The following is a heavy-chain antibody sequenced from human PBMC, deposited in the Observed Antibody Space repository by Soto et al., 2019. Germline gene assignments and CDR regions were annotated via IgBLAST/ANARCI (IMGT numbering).Heavy chain of an antibody. CDR2: IYYSGST. Sequence: KTSETLSLTCTVSGGSISSSSYYWGWIRRPPGKGLEWIGSIYYSGSTYYNPSLKSRVTISVDTSKNQFSLKLSSVTAADTAVYYCARHSRYYDYVWGSYRYKAYFDYWGQGTLVTVSS. CDR3: ARHSRYYDYVWGSYRYKAYFDY. D-gene: IGHD3-16*02. CDR1: GGSISSSSYY. V-gene: IGHV4-39*01. J-gene: IGHJ4*02.